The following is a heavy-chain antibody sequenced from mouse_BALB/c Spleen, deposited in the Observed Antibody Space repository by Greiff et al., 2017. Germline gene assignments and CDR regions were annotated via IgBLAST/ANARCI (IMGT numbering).Heavy chain of an antibody. Sequence: QVQLQQSGPGLVQPSQSLSITCTVSGFSLTSYGVHWVRQSPGKGLEWLGVIWSGGSTDYNAAFISRLSISKDNSKSQVFFKMNSLQANDTAIYYCARTMITTRGASYYAMDYWGQGTSVTVSS. J-gene: IGHJ4*01. V-gene: IGHV2-2*02. CDR3: ARTMITTRGASYYAMDY. CDR1: GFSLTSYG. CDR2: IWSGGST. D-gene: IGHD2-4*01.